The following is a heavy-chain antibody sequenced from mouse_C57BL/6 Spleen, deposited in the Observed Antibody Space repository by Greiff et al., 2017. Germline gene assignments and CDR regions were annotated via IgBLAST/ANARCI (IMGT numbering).Heavy chain of an antibody. J-gene: IGHJ2*01. CDR2: INYDGSST. CDR1: GFTFSDYY. CDR3: ARGLRAYYFDY. D-gene: IGHD2-4*01. V-gene: IGHV5-16*01. Sequence: EVQVVESEGGLVQPGSSMKLSCTASGFTFSDYYMAWVRQVPEKGLEWVANINYDGSSTYYLDSLKSRFIISRDNAKNILYLQMSSLKSEDTATYYCARGLRAYYFDYWGQGTTLTVSS.